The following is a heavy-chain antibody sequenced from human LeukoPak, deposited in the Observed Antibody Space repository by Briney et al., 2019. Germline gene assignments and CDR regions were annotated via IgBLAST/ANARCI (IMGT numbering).Heavy chain of an antibody. V-gene: IGHV3-23*01. J-gene: IGHJ6*02. CDR3: SKSYSTGWYFGNGMDV. CDR1: GFTFSSFA. Sequence: GGSLRLSCGASGFTFSSFAMSRVRQTPGKGLEWVSTLSGSGVSTYYADSVKGRFTISRDNSKNTLSLQMNSLRAEDAAVYYCSKSYSTGWYFGNGMDVWGPGTTVIVSS. CDR2: LSGSGVST. D-gene: IGHD6-19*01.